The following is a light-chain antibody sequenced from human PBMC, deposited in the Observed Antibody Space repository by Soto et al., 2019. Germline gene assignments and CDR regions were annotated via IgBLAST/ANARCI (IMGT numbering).Light chain of an antibody. V-gene: IGLV2-11*01. J-gene: IGLJ2*01. CDR1: SSDVGASNY. CDR3: CSFAGSNTLL. CDR2: DVT. Sequence: QSALTQPRSVSGSPGQSSTISCTGTSSDVGASNYVSWYQQHPGKAPKVMIYDVTKRPSGVPDRFSGSKSDNTASLTISGLQAEDEADYYCCSFAGSNTLLFGGGTKLTVL.